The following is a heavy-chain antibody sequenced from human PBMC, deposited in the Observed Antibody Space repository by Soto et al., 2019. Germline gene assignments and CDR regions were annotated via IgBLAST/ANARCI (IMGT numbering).Heavy chain of an antibody. CDR1: GFTFSNYW. V-gene: IGHV3-7*01. J-gene: IGHJ6*02. D-gene: IGHD3-10*01. CDR3: ARIESIGRGWDV. Sequence: EVQLVASGGGLVQPGGSLRLSCAASGFTFSNYWMSWVRQAPVKGLEWEGNIKQDGSEKNYVDFVEGRFTISRDNAENSLYLQVNSLRVEDTTVYYCARIESIGRGWDVWGQGTTVVVSS. CDR2: IKQDGSEK.